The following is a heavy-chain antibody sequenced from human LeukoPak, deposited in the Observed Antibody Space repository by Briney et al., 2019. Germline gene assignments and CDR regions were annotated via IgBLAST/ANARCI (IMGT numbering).Heavy chain of an antibody. CDR3: ARASWYYYDSSGHPGAFDI. CDR2: INPSGGST. D-gene: IGHD3-22*01. CDR1: GYTFTSYY. Sequence: SVKVSCKASGYTFTSYYMHWVRQAPGQGLEWMGIINPSGGSTSYAQKFQGRVTMTRDMSTSTVYMELSSLRSEDTAVYYCARASWYYYDSSGHPGAFDIWGQGTMVTVSS. J-gene: IGHJ3*02. V-gene: IGHV1-46*01.